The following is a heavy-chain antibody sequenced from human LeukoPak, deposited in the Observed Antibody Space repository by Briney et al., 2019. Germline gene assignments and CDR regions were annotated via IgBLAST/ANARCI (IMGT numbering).Heavy chain of an antibody. J-gene: IGHJ6*03. CDR2: ISDSGGST. CDR3: AKNSDIRGYYPHYYHYYYMDV. D-gene: IGHD3-22*01. Sequence: GGSLRLSCAASGFTFSSYAMSWVRQAPGEGLEWVSGISDSGGSTYYADSVKGRFTISRDNSKSTLYMQMNSLRAEDTAVYYCAKNSDIRGYYPHYYHYYYMDVWGKGTTVTVSS. CDR1: GFTFSSYA. V-gene: IGHV3-23*01.